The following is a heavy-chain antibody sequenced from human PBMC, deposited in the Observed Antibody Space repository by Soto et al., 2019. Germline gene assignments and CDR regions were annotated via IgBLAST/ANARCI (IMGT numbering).Heavy chain of an antibody. CDR2: IYYSGST. CDR1: GGSVSSGSYY. Sequence: SETLSLTCTVSGGSVSSGSYYWSWIRQPPGKGLEWIGYIYYSGSTNYNPSLKSRVTISVDTSKNQFSLKLSSVTAADTAVYYCARXITNDFWSGPGGNWFDPWGQGTLVTVSS. CDR3: ARXITNDFWSGPGGNWFDP. V-gene: IGHV4-61*01. J-gene: IGHJ5*02. D-gene: IGHD3-3*01.